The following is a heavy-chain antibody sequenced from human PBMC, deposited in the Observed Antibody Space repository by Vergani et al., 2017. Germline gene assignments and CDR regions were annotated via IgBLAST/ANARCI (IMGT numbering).Heavy chain of an antibody. CDR3: AKDLRVGGSGSYWLRYYGMDV. D-gene: IGHD3-10*01. J-gene: IGHJ6*02. V-gene: IGHV3-23*01. Sequence: EVQLLESGGGLVQPGGSLRLSCAASGFTFSSYAMSWVRQAPGKGLEWVSAISGSGGSTYYADSVKGRFTISRDNSKNTLYLQMNSLRAEDTAVYYCAKDLRVGGSGSYWLRYYGMDVWGQGTTVTVSS. CDR2: ISGSGGST. CDR1: GFTFSSYA.